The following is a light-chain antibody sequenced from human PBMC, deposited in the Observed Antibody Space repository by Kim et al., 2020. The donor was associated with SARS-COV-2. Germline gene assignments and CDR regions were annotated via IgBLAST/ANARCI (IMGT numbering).Light chain of an antibody. Sequence: ASVGDTVTITCRASEGSSNALAWYQQKPGTAPNLLIYYASGLQSGVPSRFSGSGSGTDFTLTISSLQPEDFATYYCQQYKNYPLTFGGGTKVDIK. CDR2: YAS. J-gene: IGKJ4*01. CDR3: QQYKNYPLT. CDR1: EGSSNA. V-gene: IGKV1D-13*01.